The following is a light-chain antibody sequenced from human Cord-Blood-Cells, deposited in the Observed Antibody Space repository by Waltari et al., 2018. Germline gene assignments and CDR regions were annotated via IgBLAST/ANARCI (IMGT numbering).Light chain of an antibody. V-gene: IGKV3-11*01. Sequence: EIVLTQSPATLSLSPGERATLSCRASQSVSSYLGWYQQKPCQSPRLLIYDPSNRATGIPARFSGSGSGTDFPLNISSLEPEDFTVYYCQKRSNWPPLTFGGGTKVEIK. J-gene: IGKJ4*01. CDR3: QKRSNWPPLT. CDR2: DPS. CDR1: QSVSSY.